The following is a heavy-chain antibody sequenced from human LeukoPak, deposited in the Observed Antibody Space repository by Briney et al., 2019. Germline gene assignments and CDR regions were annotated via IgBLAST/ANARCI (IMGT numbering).Heavy chain of an antibody. J-gene: IGHJ3*02. Sequence: GASVKVSCKASGYTFTSYGISWVRQAPGQGLEWMGGIIPIFGTANYAQKFQGRVTITTDESTSTAYMELSSLRSEDTAVYYCASRYYYGSGSSVAFDIWGQGTMVTVSS. D-gene: IGHD3-10*01. V-gene: IGHV1-69*05. CDR1: GYTFTSYG. CDR3: ASRYYYGSGSSVAFDI. CDR2: IIPIFGTA.